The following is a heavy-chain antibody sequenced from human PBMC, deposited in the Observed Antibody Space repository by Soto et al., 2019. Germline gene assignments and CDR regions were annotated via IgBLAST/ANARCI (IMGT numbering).Heavy chain of an antibody. J-gene: IGHJ4*02. CDR3: AKPLHYGGFHYFDY. D-gene: IGHD4-17*01. CDR2: ISYDGSNK. V-gene: IGHV3-30*18. CDR1: GFTFSSYG. Sequence: PVGSLRLSCAASGFTFSSYGMHWVRQAPGKGLEWVAVISYDGSNKYYADSVKGRFTISRDNSKNTLYLQMNSLRAEDTAVYYCAKPLHYGGFHYFDYWGQGTLVTVSS.